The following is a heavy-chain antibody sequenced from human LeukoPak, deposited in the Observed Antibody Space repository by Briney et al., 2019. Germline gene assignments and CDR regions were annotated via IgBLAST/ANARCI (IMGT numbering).Heavy chain of an antibody. CDR2: IYYSGST. CDR1: GGSINSYY. CDR3: ASGGMVSGDY. Sequence: SETLSLTCTVSGGSINSYYWSWIRQPPGKGLEWIGYIYYSGSTNYNPSLKSRVTISRDTSKNQFSLKLRSVTAADTAVYYCASGGMVSGDYWGHGTLVTVSS. J-gene: IGHJ4*01. D-gene: IGHD2-8*01. V-gene: IGHV4-59*01.